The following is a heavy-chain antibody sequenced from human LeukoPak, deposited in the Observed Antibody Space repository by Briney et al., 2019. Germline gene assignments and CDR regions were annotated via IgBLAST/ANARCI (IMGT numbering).Heavy chain of an antibody. CDR2: IKQDGSEK. V-gene: IGHV3-7*01. J-gene: IGHJ5*02. CDR3: ARATASNWFDP. Sequence: GGSLRLSCAASGFTFSSYWMSWVRQAPGKGLELVANIKQDGSEKYYVDSVKGRFTISRDNAKNSLYLQMNSLRAEDTAVYYCARATASNWFDPWGQGTLVTVSS. CDR1: GFTFSSYW. D-gene: IGHD2-21*01.